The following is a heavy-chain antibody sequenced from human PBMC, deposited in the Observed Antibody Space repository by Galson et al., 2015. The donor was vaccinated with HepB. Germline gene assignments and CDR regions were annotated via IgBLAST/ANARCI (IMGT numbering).Heavy chain of an antibody. CDR2: IWHDGSNK. CDR3: AREKIGSGYFPQYFDY. D-gene: IGHD3-22*01. CDR1: GFTFSSDG. Sequence: SLRLSCAASGFTFSSDGMHWVRQAPGKGLEWVAVIWHDGSNKYYVDSVKGRFTISRDNSKNTLYLQMNSLRAEDTAVYYCAREKIGSGYFPQYFDYWGQGTLVTVSS. V-gene: IGHV3-33*01. J-gene: IGHJ4*02.